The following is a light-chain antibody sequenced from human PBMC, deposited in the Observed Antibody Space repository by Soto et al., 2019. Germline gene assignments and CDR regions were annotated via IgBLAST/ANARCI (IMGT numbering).Light chain of an antibody. Sequence: IQMTQSPSSLSASVGDRVTITCRASQTIGNYLNWDQQKPGKAPKLMIYEASSLERGVPSRFSGSGSGTDFTLTISSLQPEDFATYYCQQFNNYPITFGQGTRLEIK. CDR1: QTIGNY. J-gene: IGKJ5*01. CDR2: EAS. V-gene: IGKV1D-13*01. CDR3: QQFNNYPIT.